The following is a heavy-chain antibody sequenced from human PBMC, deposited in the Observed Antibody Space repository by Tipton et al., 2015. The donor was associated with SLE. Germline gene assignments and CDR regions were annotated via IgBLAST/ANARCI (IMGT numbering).Heavy chain of an antibody. V-gene: IGHV4-59*01. Sequence: TLSLTCTVSGGSISSYYWSWIRQPPGKGLEWIGYIYYSGSTNYNPSLKSRVTISVDTSKNQFSLKLSSVTAADTAVYYCARDQVGMGDFDSWGPGTLVTVSS. J-gene: IGHJ4*02. CDR1: GGSISSYY. CDR2: IYYSGST. D-gene: IGHD2-21*01. CDR3: ARDQVGMGDFDS.